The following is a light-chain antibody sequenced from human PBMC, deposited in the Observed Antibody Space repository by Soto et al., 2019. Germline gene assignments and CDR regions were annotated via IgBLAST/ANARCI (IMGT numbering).Light chain of an antibody. CDR2: DVS. CDR1: SSDVGGYNY. V-gene: IGLV2-11*01. Sequence: QSALTQPRSVSGSPGQSVTISCTGTSSDVGGYNYVSWYQQHPGKAPKLMIYDVSKRPSGVPDRFSGSKSGNXASLTISGLQAEDEADYYCCSYAGSYTFVVFGGGTKVTVL. J-gene: IGLJ2*01. CDR3: CSYAGSYTFVV.